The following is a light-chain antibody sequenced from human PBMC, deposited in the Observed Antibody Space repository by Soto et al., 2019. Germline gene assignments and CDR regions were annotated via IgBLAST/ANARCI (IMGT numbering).Light chain of an antibody. CDR2: AAS. V-gene: IGKV1-39*01. CDR1: QSISSY. CDR3: QQSYSTHPT. Sequence: DIQMTQSPSSLSASVGDRVTITCRASQSISSYLNWYQQKPGKAPKLLIYAASSLQSGVPSRFSGSGSGTDFTLTISSLQPEDSATYYCQQSYSTHPTFGQGTKVEIK. J-gene: IGKJ1*01.